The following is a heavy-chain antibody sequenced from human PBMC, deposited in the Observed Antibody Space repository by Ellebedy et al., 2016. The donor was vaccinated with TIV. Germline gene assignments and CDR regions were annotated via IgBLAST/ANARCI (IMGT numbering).Heavy chain of an antibody. CDR3: ARSPHRGSYYVHYFDY. CDR1: GFTFSDYY. D-gene: IGHD3-22*01. Sequence: GESLKISCAASGFTFSDYYMSWIRQAPGKGLEWVSSISNNGRSIYYADSMKGRFTISRDNTKNSLSLQMNSLRAAATAVYYCARSPHRGSYYVHYFDYWGHGTLVTVSS. CDR2: ISNNGRSI. J-gene: IGHJ4*01. V-gene: IGHV3-11*01.